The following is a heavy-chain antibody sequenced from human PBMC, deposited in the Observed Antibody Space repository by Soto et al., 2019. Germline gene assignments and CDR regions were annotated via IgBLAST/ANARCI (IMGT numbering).Heavy chain of an antibody. CDR1: GFSLTTSAVV. D-gene: IGHD1-1*01. J-gene: IGHJ4*02. Sequence: QIPLKASGPTLAKPTQTLTLTGTFSGFSLTTSAVVVGPILQPPVKAPEWRTYIYGNDDKRYSLSLRSRCSITSGTSKADVVLILTNMAPVDTATYYRAHRGTALSVDYWGPITLFTVAS. V-gene: IGHV2-5*01. CDR3: AHRGTALSVDY. CDR2: IYGNDDK.